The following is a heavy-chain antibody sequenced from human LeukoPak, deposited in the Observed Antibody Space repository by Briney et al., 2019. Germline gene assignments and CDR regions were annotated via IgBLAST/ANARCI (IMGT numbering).Heavy chain of an antibody. CDR3: ASRRFYSFEH. D-gene: IGHD3-16*01. CDR1: GFTFSSFA. Sequence: GGSLRLSCAASGFTFSSFAMSWVRQAPGKGLEWVSSISGSGDNTYYADSVKGRFTISRDNSKNTLYLQMNSLRAEDTAVYYCASRRFYSFEHWGQGTLVTVSS. J-gene: IGHJ4*02. V-gene: IGHV3-23*01. CDR2: ISGSGDNT.